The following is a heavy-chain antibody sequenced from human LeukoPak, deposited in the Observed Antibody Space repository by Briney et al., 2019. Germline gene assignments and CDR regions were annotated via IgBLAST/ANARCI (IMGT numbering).Heavy chain of an antibody. CDR1: GFTFSSYS. CDR3: ARDRAVVVPAAISDGGWFDP. J-gene: IGHJ5*02. Sequence: GGSLRLSCAASGFTFSSYSMNWVRQVPGKGLEWVSFISSSSSYIYYADSVQGRFTISRDNAKNSLYLQMNSLRAEDTAVYYCARDRAVVVPAAISDGGWFDPWGQGTLVTVSS. D-gene: IGHD2-2*02. CDR2: ISSSSSYI. V-gene: IGHV3-21*04.